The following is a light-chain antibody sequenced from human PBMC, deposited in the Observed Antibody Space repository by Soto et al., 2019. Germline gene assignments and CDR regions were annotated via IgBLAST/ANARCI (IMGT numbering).Light chain of an antibody. J-gene: IGKJ5*01. CDR2: AAS. CDR3: QQYHNWPIT. V-gene: IGKV3D-15*01. Sequence: EIVLTQSPATLSLSPGARAPLSGRASQSVSSYLAWYKQKPGQAPRLLIYAASSRATGIPDRFSGSGSGTEFTLTISSLQSEDFEVYYCQQYHNWPITFGQGTRLEIK. CDR1: QSVSSY.